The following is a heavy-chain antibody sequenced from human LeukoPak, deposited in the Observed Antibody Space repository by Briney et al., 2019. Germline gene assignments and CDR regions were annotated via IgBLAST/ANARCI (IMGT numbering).Heavy chain of an antibody. J-gene: IGHJ4*02. D-gene: IGHD6-19*01. V-gene: IGHV4-39*01. CDR1: GGSISSDSYY. Sequence: SETLSLTCTVSGGSISSDSYYWAWIRQPPGKGLEWIASIYYSGSTYYNPSLRSRVTISVDTSRNQFSLKLSSVTAADTAVYYCASLAVAGLSEGYWGQGTLVIVSS. CDR3: ASLAVAGLSEGY. CDR2: IYYSGST.